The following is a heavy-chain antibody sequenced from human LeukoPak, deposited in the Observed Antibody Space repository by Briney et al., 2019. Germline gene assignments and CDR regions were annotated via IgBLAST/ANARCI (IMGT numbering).Heavy chain of an antibody. CDR3: ARSNQADDY. V-gene: IGHV3-74*01. J-gene: IGHJ4*02. D-gene: IGHD1-14*01. Sequence: GGSLRLSCAASGFTFSSYWMPWVRQVPGKALVWVARINPGGSSITYADSVKGRFTISRDNAKNTLYLQMDSLRAEDTGVYYCARSNQADDYWGQGTLVTVSS. CDR2: INPGGSSI. CDR1: GFTFSSYW.